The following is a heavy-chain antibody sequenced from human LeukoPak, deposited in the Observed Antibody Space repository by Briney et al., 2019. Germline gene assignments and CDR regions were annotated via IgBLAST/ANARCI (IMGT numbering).Heavy chain of an antibody. CDR3: AAVYSSGWYFGY. CDR1: GYTLTELS. Sequence: ASVKVSCKVSGYTLTELSMHWVRQAPGKGLEWMGGFDPEDGETIYAQKFQGRVTMTEDTSTDTAYMELSSLRSEDTAVYYCAAVYSSGWYFGYWGQGTLVTVSS. V-gene: IGHV1-24*01. CDR2: FDPEDGET. D-gene: IGHD6-19*01. J-gene: IGHJ4*02.